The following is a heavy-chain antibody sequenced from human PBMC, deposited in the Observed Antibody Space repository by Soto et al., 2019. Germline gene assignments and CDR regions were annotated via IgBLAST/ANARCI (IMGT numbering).Heavy chain of an antibody. CDR3: AKDRGATTEGDFDY. J-gene: IGHJ4*02. V-gene: IGHV3-30*18. CDR1: GFTFSNYG. CDR2: ISYDGGNK. Sequence: QVQLVESGGGVVQPGRSLRLSCVASGFTFSNYGMHWVRQAPGKGLEWVAVISYDGGNKYYADSVKGRFTISRDNSKNTLYLQMNSLRGEDTAVYYCAKDRGATTEGDFDYWGQGTLVTVSS. D-gene: IGHD1-26*01.